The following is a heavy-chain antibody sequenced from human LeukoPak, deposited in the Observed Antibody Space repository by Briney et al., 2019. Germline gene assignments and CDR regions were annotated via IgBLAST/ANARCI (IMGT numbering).Heavy chain of an antibody. V-gene: IGHV3-30*19. CDR1: GFTFSNHA. D-gene: IGHD2/OR15-2a*01. CDR3: ARPRAPVTRILSFDM. Sequence: GGSLRLSCAASGFTFSNHAMHWVRQAPGKGLEWVTLVWYDGNRKYYADSVKGRFTISRDNSKNTLYLQMSSLRGDDTAVYYCARPRAPVTRILSFDMWGQGTMVTVSS. J-gene: IGHJ3*02. CDR2: VWYDGNRK.